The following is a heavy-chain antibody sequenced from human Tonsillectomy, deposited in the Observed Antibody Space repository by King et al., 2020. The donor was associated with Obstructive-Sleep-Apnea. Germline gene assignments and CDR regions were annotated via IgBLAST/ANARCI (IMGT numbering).Heavy chain of an antibody. Sequence: VQLQESGPGLVKSSETLSLTCTVSGDSISSYYWSWIRQPPGKGLEWIGHIYDSESTNYNPSLRIRVTMSVDTSGNQFSLKLSSVTAADTAVYYCARQADFWSAYYYFDSWGQGTLVTVSS. J-gene: IGHJ4*02. D-gene: IGHD3-3*01. CDR3: ARQADFWSAYYYFDS. V-gene: IGHV4-59*08. CDR1: GDSISSYY. CDR2: IYDSEST.